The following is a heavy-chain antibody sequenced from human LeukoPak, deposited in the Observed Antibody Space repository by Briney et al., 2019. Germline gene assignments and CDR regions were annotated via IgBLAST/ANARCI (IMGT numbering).Heavy chain of an antibody. D-gene: IGHD6-19*01. J-gene: IGHJ4*02. CDR3: AREDIRLDYFDY. CDR2: ISGSGVTM. V-gene: IGHV3-48*03. CDR1: GFTFSSYE. Sequence: GGSLRLSCAASGFTFSSYEMNWVRQAPGRGLEWVSYISGSGVTMYYTDSVKGRFTISRDDAKNSLYLQMNSLRAEDTAVYYCAREDIRLDYFDYWGQGTLVTVSS.